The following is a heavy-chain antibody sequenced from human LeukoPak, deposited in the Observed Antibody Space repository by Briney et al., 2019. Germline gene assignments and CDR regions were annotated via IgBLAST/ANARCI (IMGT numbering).Heavy chain of an antibody. V-gene: IGHV3-23*01. D-gene: IGHD6-19*01. J-gene: IGHJ4*02. CDR2: ISGSGGST. CDR3: AKSSSGWCGLK. CDR1: GFTFSSYA. Sequence: GGSLRLSCAASGFTFSSYAMSWVRQAPGKGLEGVSAISGSGGSTYYADSVKGRFTISRDNSKNTLYLQMNSLRAEDTAVYYCAKSSSGWCGLKWGQGTLVTVSS.